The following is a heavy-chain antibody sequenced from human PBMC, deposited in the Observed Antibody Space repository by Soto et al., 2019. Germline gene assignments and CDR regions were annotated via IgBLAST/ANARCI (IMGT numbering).Heavy chain of an antibody. CDR2: ISYDGSNK. CDR1: GFTFSSYG. D-gene: IGHD1-1*01. J-gene: IGHJ6*03. Sequence: QVQLVESGGGVVQPGRSLRLSCAASGFTFSSYGMHWVRQAPGKGLEWVAVISYDGSNKYYADSVKGRFTISRDNSKNTLYLQMNSLRAEDTAVYYCAKDGSDKLYYYYYYMDVLGKGTTVTVSS. V-gene: IGHV3-30*18. CDR3: AKDGSDKLYYYYYYMDV.